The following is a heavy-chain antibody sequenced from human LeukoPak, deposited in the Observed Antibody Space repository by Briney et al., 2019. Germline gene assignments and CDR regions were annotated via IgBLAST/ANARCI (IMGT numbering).Heavy chain of an antibody. CDR3: ARQVGGYSSSWYPIDY. CDR1: GDSLSNYF. CDR2: IYYTGST. Sequence: SETLSLTCTVSGDSLSNYFWSWIRQSPGTGLEWIGYIYYTGSTNYNPSLKSRVTISVDTSKNQFSLKLSSVTAADTAVYYCARQVGGYSSSWYPIDYWGQGTLVTVSS. J-gene: IGHJ4*02. V-gene: IGHV4-59*08. D-gene: IGHD6-13*01.